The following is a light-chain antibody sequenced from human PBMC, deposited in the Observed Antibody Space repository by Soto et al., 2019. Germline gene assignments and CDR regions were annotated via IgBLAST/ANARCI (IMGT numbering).Light chain of an antibody. V-gene: IGKV3-20*01. Sequence: EIVLTQSPGTLSLSPGERATLSCRASQSVSSSYLAWYQQKTGQAPRLLIYGASSRATGIPEWFSGSGSGTDFTLTISRLEPEYFAMYYCQQYGSLWTFGQGTKVEIK. CDR3: QQYGSLWT. CDR1: QSVSSSY. CDR2: GAS. J-gene: IGKJ1*01.